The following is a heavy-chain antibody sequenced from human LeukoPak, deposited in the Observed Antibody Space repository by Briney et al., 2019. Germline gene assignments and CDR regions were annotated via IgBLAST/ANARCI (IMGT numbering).Heavy chain of an antibody. CDR1: GGSIGSYY. CDR3: ARGYGGWFDP. V-gene: IGHV4-59*01. J-gene: IGHJ5*02. D-gene: IGHD1-1*01. CDR2: IYYSGST. Sequence: SETLSPTCTVSGGSIGSYYWSWIRQPPGKGLEWIGYIYYSGSTNYNPSLKSRVTISVDTSKNQFSLKLSSVTAADTAVYYCARGYGGWFDPWGQGTLVTVSS.